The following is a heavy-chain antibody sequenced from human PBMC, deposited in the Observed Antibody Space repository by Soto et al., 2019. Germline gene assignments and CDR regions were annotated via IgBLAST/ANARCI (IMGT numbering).Heavy chain of an antibody. Sequence: QVHLVQSGAEVKMPGASVKVSCKASGFTFTSYALTWVRQAPGQVLEWMGWISAYNGNTNYARNFRGRVTMTTDSSTSTVYLELGSLTSDDTAVYFLARDFTGWPPDGVDSWGQGTLVSVSA. CDR3: ARDFTGWPPDGVDS. CDR2: ISAYNGNT. J-gene: IGHJ4*02. D-gene: IGHD3-16*01. CDR1: GFTFTSYA. V-gene: IGHV1-18*01.